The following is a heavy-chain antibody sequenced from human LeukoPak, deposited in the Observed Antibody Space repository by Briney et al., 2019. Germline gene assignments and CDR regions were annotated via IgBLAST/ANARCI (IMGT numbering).Heavy chain of an antibody. CDR1: GFTFSSYA. V-gene: IGHV3-23*01. D-gene: IGHD4-17*01. J-gene: IGHJ4*02. CDR3: AKGRGTAVTSAANY. Sequence: GGSLRLSCAASGFTFSSYATSWVRQAPGKGLEWVSSISGSGDNTYYADPVKDRFSISRDNSKTTVSLQMNSLRAEDTAVYYCAKGRGTAVTSAANYWGQGTLVTVSS. CDR2: ISGSGDNT.